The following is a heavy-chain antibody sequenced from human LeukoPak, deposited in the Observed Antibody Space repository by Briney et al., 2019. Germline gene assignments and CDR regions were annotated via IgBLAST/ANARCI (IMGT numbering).Heavy chain of an antibody. Sequence: GGSLRLSCVASGFTLSSYVMSWVRQAPGKGLEWVSAISGSGGTTYYADSVKGRFTISRDNSKNTLYLQMNSLRAEDTAVYYCASHGIAVAGRRGDYWGQGTLVTVSS. CDR2: ISGSGGTT. CDR1: GFTLSSYV. D-gene: IGHD6-19*01. V-gene: IGHV3-23*01. J-gene: IGHJ4*02. CDR3: ASHGIAVAGRRGDY.